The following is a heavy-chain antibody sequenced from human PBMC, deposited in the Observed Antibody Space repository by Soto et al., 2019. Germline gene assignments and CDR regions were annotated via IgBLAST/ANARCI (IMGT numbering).Heavy chain of an antibody. V-gene: IGHV4-59*01. CDR1: GASISSFY. CDR2: ISNAGNR. J-gene: IGHJ4*02. D-gene: IGHD1-26*01. CDR3: AKVRGSSGSYYFDC. Sequence: LSLTCTVSGASISSFYWSWIRQSPGKGLEWMAYISNAGNRNFNPSLQGRVTISMDTSKNQFSLRLNSVTAADTAVYYCAKVRGSSGSYYFDCWGQGTLVTVSS.